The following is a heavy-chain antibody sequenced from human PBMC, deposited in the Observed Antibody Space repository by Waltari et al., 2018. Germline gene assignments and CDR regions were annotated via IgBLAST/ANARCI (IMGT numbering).Heavy chain of an antibody. Sequence: QVQLVPSGAEVQKHGASVKVSCKASGYTFTGYYMHWVRQAPGQGLEWMGWINPNSGGTNYAQKFQGRGTMTRDTSISTAYMEVSRLVSDDTAVYSCARDGPYCSGGSCLPVGGWFDPWGQGTLVTVSS. CDR2: INPNSGGT. CDR3: ARDGPYCSGGSCLPVGGWFDP. CDR1: GYTFTGYY. J-gene: IGHJ5*02. V-gene: IGHV1-2*02. D-gene: IGHD2-15*01.